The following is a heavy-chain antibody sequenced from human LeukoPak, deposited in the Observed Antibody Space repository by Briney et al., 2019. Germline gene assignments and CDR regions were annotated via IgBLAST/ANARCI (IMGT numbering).Heavy chain of an antibody. D-gene: IGHD3-10*01. CDR2: IYYSGST. Sequence: SETLSLTCTVSGGSISSYYWSWIRQPPGKGLEWIGYIYYSGSTNYNPSLKSRVTISVDTSKNQFSLKLSSVTAADTAVYYCARTTMVRGTYYMDVWGKGTTVTISS. CDR1: GGSISSYY. CDR3: ARTTMVRGTYYMDV. J-gene: IGHJ6*03. V-gene: IGHV4-59*01.